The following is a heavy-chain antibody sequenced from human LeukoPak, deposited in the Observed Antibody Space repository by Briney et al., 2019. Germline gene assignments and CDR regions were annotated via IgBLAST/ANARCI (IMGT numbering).Heavy chain of an antibody. CDR2: ISSSGSTI. V-gene: IGHV3-48*03. CDR3: ASSIQLWSYGMDV. J-gene: IGHJ6*02. CDR1: GFTFSSYE. Sequence: GGSLRLSCSASGFTFSSYEMNWVRQAPGKGLEWVAYISSSGSTIYYADSVKGRFTISRDNAKNSLYLQMNSLRAEDTAVYYCASSIQLWSYGMDVWGQGTTVPVSS. D-gene: IGHD5-18*01.